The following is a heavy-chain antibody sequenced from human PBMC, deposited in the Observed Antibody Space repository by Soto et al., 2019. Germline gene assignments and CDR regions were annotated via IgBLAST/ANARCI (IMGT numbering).Heavy chain of an antibody. CDR3: TTSGCYYYYGMDV. D-gene: IGHD3-10*01. CDR2: IKSKTDGGTT. V-gene: IGHV3-15*01. J-gene: IGHJ6*02. CDR1: GFTFSNAW. Sequence: GGSLRLSCAASGFTFSNAWMSWVRQAPGKGLEWVGRIKSKTDGGTTDYAAPVKGRFTISRDDSKNTLYLQMNSLKTEDTAVYYCTTSGCYYYYGMDVWGQGTTVTVSS.